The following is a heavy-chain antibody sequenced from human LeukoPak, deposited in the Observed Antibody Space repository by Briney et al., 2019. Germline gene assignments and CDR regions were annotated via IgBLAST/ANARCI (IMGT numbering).Heavy chain of an antibody. CDR1: GYTFTGYY. J-gene: IGHJ4*02. Sequence: ASVKVSCKASGYTFTGYYMHWVRQAPGQGLEWMGWINPNSGGTNYAQKFQGRVTMTRDTSISTAYMELSRLRSDDTAVYYCARDLNSGWYNFDYWGQGTLVTVPS. CDR2: INPNSGGT. CDR3: ARDLNSGWYNFDY. V-gene: IGHV1-2*02. D-gene: IGHD6-19*01.